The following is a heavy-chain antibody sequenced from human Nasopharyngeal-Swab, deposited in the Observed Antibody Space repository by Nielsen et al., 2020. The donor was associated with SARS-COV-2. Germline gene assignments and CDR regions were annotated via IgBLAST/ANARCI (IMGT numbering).Heavy chain of an antibody. J-gene: IGHJ4*02. D-gene: IGHD6-13*01. Sequence: WIRQPPGKGLEWIGEINHSGSTNYNPSLKSRVTISVDTSKNQFSLKLSSVTAADTAAYYCARVGIAAAGGLPNDYWGQGTLVTVSS. CDR2: INHSGST. V-gene: IGHV4-34*01. CDR3: ARVGIAAAGGLPNDY.